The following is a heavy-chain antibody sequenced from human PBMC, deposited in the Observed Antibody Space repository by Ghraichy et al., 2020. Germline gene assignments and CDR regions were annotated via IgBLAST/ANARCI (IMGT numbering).Heavy chain of an antibody. J-gene: IGHJ4*02. Sequence: GESLNISCAASGFTFSSYGMHWVRQAPGKGLEWVAVIWYDGSNKYYADSVKGRFTISRDNSKNTLYLQMNSLRAEDTAVYYCARDLNLDSDSSGWYDYFDYWGQGTLVTVSS. V-gene: IGHV3-33*01. CDR1: GFTFSSYG. D-gene: IGHD6-19*01. CDR3: ARDLNLDSDSSGWYDYFDY. CDR2: IWYDGSNK.